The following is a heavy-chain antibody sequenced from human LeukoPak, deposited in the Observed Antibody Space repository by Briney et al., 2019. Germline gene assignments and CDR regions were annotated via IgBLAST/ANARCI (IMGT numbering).Heavy chain of an antibody. J-gene: IGHJ6*02. CDR2: INHNGNVN. D-gene: IGHD3-16*01. V-gene: IGHV3-7*03. CDR3: ARGGGLDV. Sequence: GGSLRLSCAASGFTFSSYWMNWARQAPGKGLEWVASINHNGNVNYYVDSVKGRFTISRDNAKNSLCLQMSNLRAEDTAVYFCARGGGLDVWGQGATVTVSS. CDR1: GFTFSSYW.